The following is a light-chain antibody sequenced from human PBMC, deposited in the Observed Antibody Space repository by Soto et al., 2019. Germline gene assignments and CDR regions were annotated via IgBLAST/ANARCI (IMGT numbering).Light chain of an antibody. CDR3: SSYACSNNLI. CDR2: EVS. V-gene: IGLV2-8*01. Sequence: QSALTQPPSASGSPGQSVTISCTGTSSDVGGYNFVSWYQQHPGKAPKLMIYEVSKRPSGVPDRFSGSKSGNSASLTVSGLQAEDEAVYYCSSYACSNNLIFGGGTQLTVL. CDR1: SSDVGGYNF. J-gene: IGLJ2*01.